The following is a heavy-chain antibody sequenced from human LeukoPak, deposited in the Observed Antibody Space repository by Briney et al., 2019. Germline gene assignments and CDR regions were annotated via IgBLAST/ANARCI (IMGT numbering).Heavy chain of an antibody. CDR3: ATGYLVTAGLMDV. J-gene: IGHJ6*02. CDR1: GYTLTELS. V-gene: IGHV1-24*01. CDR2: FDPEDGKT. D-gene: IGHD6-13*01. Sequence: ASVNVSCTVSGYTLTELSMFWVRQAPGKGREWMGSFDPEDGKTVYAQKFQGRVTITEDTSTDTAYMELSSLRSEDTAVYYCATGYLVTAGLMDVWGQGTTVTVSS.